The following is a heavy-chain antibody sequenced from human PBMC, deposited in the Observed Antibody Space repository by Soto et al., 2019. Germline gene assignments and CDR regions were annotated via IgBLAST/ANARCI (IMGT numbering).Heavy chain of an antibody. CDR2: IYYSGST. V-gene: IGHV4-59*12. Sequence: SETLSLTCTVSGGSISSYYWSWIRQPPGKGLEWIGYIYYSGSTNYNPSLKSRVTISVDTSKNQFSLKLSSVTAADTAVYYCARGTDFDYWGQGTLVTVSS. J-gene: IGHJ4*02. CDR1: GGSISSYY. CDR3: ARGTDFDY.